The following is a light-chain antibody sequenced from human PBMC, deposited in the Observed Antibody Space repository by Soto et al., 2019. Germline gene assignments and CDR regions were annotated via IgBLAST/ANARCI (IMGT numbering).Light chain of an antibody. CDR1: RSNIGRNF. J-gene: IGLJ3*02. Sequence: QSVLTQSPSASGTPGQRVTISCSGSRSNIGRNFAYWYQHVPGTAPRLLIQRNNERPSGVPDRFSGSKSGTSVSLAISGLRSEDEATYYCAAWDDTLDAQVFGGGTKLNVL. CDR3: AAWDDTLDAQV. V-gene: IGLV1-47*01. CDR2: RNN.